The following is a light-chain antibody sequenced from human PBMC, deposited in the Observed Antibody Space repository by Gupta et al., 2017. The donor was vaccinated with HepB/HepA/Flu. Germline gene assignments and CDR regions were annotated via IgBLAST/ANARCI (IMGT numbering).Light chain of an antibody. CDR2: GAS. V-gene: IGKV3-15*01. Sequence: EIVMTQSPATLSVSPGERATLSCRASQSVSSNLAWYQQKPGQAPRLLIYGASTRATGIPGRFSGSGSGTEFTLTISSRQSEDFAVYYCQQYNNWPPLTFGGGTKVEIK. J-gene: IGKJ4*01. CDR3: QQYNNWPPLT. CDR1: QSVSSN.